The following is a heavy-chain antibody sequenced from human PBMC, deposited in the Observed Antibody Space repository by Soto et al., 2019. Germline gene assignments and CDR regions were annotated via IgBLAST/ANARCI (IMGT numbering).Heavy chain of an antibody. CDR2: ISASNGNT. D-gene: IGHD3-9*01. Sequence: ASVKVSCKASGYTFTSYGISWVRQAPGQGLEWMGWISASNGNTNYAQKLQGRVTMTTDTSTSTAYMELRSLRSDDTAVYYCARGYYDILTAFGGYYYYGMDVWGQGTTVTVSS. CDR3: ARGYYDILTAFGGYYYYGMDV. CDR1: GYTFTSYG. V-gene: IGHV1-18*04. J-gene: IGHJ6*02.